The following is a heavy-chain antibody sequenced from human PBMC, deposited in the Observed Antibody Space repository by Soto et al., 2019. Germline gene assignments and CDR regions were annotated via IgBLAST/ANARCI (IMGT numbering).Heavy chain of an antibody. J-gene: IGHJ3*01. D-gene: IGHD6-6*01. Sequence: QMTLMESGPTLVRSTQTLTLTCSFYGFSFSTSGVGVGWVRQPPGKALEWLALIYWSGDEHYRPSLKSRLTITKDTSKNQVVLIMTNMDPVDTATYYCARGLATLPVFAFDVWGQGTTVTVSS. CDR3: ARGLATLPVFAFDV. CDR2: IYWSGDE. CDR1: GFSFSTSGVG. V-gene: IGHV2-5*01.